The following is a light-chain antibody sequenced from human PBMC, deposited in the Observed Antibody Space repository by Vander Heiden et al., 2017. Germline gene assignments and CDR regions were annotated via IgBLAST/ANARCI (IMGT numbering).Light chain of an antibody. CDR2: EDN. J-gene: IGLJ3*02. Sequence: NFMLTQPHSVSGSPGKTVTISCTRSSGSIASNYAQWYQQRPDSAPTIVIYEDNPRPSGVPDRFSGSTDSSSNPATLTISELKTEDDADYYCQTYHSSNWVFGGGTKLTVL. V-gene: IGLV6-57*03. CDR1: SGSIASNY. CDR3: QTYHSSNWV.